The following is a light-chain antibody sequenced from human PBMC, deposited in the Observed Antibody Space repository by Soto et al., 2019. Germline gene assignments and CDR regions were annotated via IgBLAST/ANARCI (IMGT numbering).Light chain of an antibody. CDR1: SSDIGSYNY. CDR3: FSYTTSNTYV. V-gene: IGLV2-14*03. J-gene: IGLJ1*01. CDR2: DVS. Sequence: QSALTQPASVSGSPGQSITISCTGTSSDIGSYNYVSWYHHHPGKVPQLMIYDVSNRPSGVSNRFSGSKSGNTASLTISGLQAEDEADYYCFSYTTSNTYVFGTGTKVTVL.